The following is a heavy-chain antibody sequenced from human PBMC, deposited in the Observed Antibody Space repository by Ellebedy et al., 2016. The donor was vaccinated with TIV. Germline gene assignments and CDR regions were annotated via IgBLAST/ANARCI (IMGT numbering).Heavy chain of an antibody. D-gene: IGHD2-21*02. CDR1: GGSISSGGYY. Sequence: SETLSLTXTVSGGSISSGGYYWSWIRQHPGKGLEWIGYIYYSGSTYYNPSLKSRVTISVDTSKNQFSLKLSSVTAADTAVYYCAVGGDNSYNFDYWGQGTLVTVSS. CDR2: IYYSGST. CDR3: AVGGDNSYNFDY. V-gene: IGHV4-31*03. J-gene: IGHJ4*02.